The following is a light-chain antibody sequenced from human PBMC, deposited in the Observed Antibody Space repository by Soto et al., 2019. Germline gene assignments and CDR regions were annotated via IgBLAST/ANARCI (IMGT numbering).Light chain of an antibody. V-gene: IGLV2-14*01. CDR2: DVT. Sequence: QAGLTQAASVSRSPGKSITLSCTGTSSDVGGYNSVSWYRQDPGKAPKLMIYDVTNRPSGVSNRFSGSKSGNTASLTISGLQAEDEADYYCSSFTSSITYVFGTGTKVTVL. CDR1: SSDVGGYNS. CDR3: SSFTSSITYV. J-gene: IGLJ1*01.